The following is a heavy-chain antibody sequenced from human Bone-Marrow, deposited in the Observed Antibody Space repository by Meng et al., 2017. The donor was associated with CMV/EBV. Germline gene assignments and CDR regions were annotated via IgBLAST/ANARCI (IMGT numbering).Heavy chain of an antibody. Sequence: ASVKVSCKASGYTFTGYYMHWVRQAPGQGLEWMGWINPNSGGTNYAQKFQGRVTMTRDTSISTAYMELSRLRSEDTAVYYCARMPDVAPLQLWYNDAFDIWGQGKMVTVSS. D-gene: IGHD5-18*01. V-gene: IGHV1-2*02. CDR1: GYTFTGYY. CDR2: INPNSGGT. CDR3: ARMPDVAPLQLWYNDAFDI. J-gene: IGHJ3*02.